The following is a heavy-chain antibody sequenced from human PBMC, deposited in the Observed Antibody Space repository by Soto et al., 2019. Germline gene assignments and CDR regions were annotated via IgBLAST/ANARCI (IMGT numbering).Heavy chain of an antibody. Sequence: ASVKVSCKASGYTFTNYGMSWVRQAPGQGLEWMGWINTYNGNTNHAQKLQGRVTMTTDTSTSTAYMELRSLRSDDTAVYYCAGQPTAGSYYDLGSYYYYYAMDVWGQGTTVTVSS. CDR1: GYTFTNYG. V-gene: IGHV1-18*01. D-gene: IGHD3-10*01. CDR3: AGQPTAGSYYDLGSYYYYYAMDV. J-gene: IGHJ6*02. CDR2: INTYNGNT.